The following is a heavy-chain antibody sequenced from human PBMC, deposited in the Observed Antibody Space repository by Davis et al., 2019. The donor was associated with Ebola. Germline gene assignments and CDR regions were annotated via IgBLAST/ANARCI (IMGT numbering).Heavy chain of an antibody. J-gene: IGHJ6*04. CDR1: GYTFTSYA. CDR3: AREVQLSSHGMDV. D-gene: IGHD2-2*01. CDR2: IIPIFGTA. Sequence: SVKVSCKASGYTFTSYAISWVRQAPGQGLEWMGGIIPIFGTAKYAQKFQGRVTITADESTSTAYMELRSLRSEDTAVYYCAREVQLSSHGMDVWGKGTTVTVSS. V-gene: IGHV1-69*13.